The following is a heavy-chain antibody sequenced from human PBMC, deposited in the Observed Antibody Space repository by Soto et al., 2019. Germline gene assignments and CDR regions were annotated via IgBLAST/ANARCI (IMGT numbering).Heavy chain of an antibody. Sequence: SETLSLTCAVYGGSFSGYYWSWIRQPPGKGLEWIGEINHSGSTNYNPSLKSRVTISVDTSKNQFSLKLSSVTAADTAVYYCARGKDYYDSSGYYEDWFDPWGQGTLVTVSS. J-gene: IGHJ5*02. V-gene: IGHV4-34*01. CDR3: ARGKDYYDSSGYYEDWFDP. CDR1: GGSFSGYY. CDR2: INHSGST. D-gene: IGHD3-22*01.